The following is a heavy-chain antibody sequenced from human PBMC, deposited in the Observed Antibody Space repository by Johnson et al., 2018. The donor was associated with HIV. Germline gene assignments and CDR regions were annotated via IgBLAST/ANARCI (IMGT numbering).Heavy chain of an antibody. Sequence: EQLVESGGGVVQPGRSLRLSCAVSGFTLSSYVMHWVRQAPGKGLEWVANIKQDGSETYYVASVKGRFTISRDNAKNSLYLQMNSLRPEDTAVYYCVKERQLVRSFDIWGQGTMVTVSS. CDR1: GFTLSSYV. CDR2: IKQDGSET. V-gene: IGHV3-7*01. D-gene: IGHD6-6*01. J-gene: IGHJ3*02. CDR3: VKERQLVRSFDI.